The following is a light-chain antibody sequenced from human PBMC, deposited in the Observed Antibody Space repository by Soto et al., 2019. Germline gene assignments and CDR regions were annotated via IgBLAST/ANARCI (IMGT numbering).Light chain of an antibody. V-gene: IGKV3-11*01. CDR2: DVS. J-gene: IGKJ4*01. CDR1: HSVNNY. CDR3: QQRRSWPWLT. Sequence: EIVLTQSPATLSLSPGERATLSCRATHSVNNYLAWYQQKPGQAPRLLIFDVSNRTTGIPARFSGSRSGTAFTLTISSLEPEDSAVYVGQQRRSWPWLTFGGGTRVEIK.